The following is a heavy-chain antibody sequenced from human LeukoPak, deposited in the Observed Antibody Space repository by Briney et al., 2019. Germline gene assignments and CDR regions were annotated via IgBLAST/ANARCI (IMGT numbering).Heavy chain of an antibody. CDR3: ARHPKSGFDH. Sequence: PSETLSLTCSVSGGSISSYYWSWVRQPPRKGLELIAYIHYSGSTMYNPSLYSRVTISMDTSKNQFSLTLTSVSAADTAVYYCARHPKSGFDHWGQGTLVTVSS. J-gene: IGHJ4*02. D-gene: IGHD1-26*01. CDR1: GGSISSYY. CDR2: IHYSGST. V-gene: IGHV4-59*08.